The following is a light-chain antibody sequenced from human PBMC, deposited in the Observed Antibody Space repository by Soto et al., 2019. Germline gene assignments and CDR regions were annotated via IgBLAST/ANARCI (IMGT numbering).Light chain of an antibody. CDR2: EVS. Sequence: QSVLTQPASVSGSPGQSITISCTGTSNDVGSYNLVSWYRQHPGKAPKLMIYEVSKRPSGVSNRFSGSKSGNTASLTISGLQAEDEADYYCCSYASSSTWVFGGGTKLTVL. CDR1: SNDVGSYNL. CDR3: CSYASSSTWV. V-gene: IGLV2-23*02. J-gene: IGLJ3*02.